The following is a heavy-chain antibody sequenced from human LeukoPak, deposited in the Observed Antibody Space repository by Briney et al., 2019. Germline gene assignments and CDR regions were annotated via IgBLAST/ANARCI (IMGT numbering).Heavy chain of an antibody. J-gene: IGHJ4*02. V-gene: IGHV4-59*08. CDR3: ARRGYCSGTSCYIFDY. CDR1: GGSISTYC. CDR2: IYYSGST. Sequence: PSETLSLTCTVSGGSISTYCWSWIRQPPGKGLEWIGHIYYSGSTNYNPSLNIRVTISVDTSKNQFSLKLSSVTAADTAVYYCARRGYCSGTSCYIFDYWGQGTLVTVSS. D-gene: IGHD2-2*02.